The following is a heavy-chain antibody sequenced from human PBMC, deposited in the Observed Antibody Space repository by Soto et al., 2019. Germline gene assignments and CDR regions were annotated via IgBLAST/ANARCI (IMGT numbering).Heavy chain of an antibody. V-gene: IGHV5-51*01. CDR1: GYNFAGYW. Sequence: GESLKISCKGSGYNFAGYWIAWVRQMPGKGLELMGIIYPSDSDTRYRPSFQGQVTISADKSISSAYLQWSSLRASDTAMYYCARRGEAVTTPGWFDPWGQGTLVTVSS. CDR2: IYPSDSDT. J-gene: IGHJ5*02. D-gene: IGHD4-17*01. CDR3: ARRGEAVTTPGWFDP.